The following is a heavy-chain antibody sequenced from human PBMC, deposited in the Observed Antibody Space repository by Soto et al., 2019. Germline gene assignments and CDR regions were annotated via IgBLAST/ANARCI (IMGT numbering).Heavy chain of an antibody. V-gene: IGHV6-1*01. CDR1: GDSVSSNSAA. CDR3: ARDAGYSYGYQYFDY. J-gene: IGHJ4*02. D-gene: IGHD5-18*01. CDR2: TYYRSKWYN. Sequence: SHARSLTCVISGDSVSSNSAAWNWIRQSPSRGLEWLGRTYYRSKWYNDYAVSVKSRITINPDTSKNQFSLQLNSVTPEDTAVYYCARDAGYSYGYQYFDYWGQGTLVTVSS.